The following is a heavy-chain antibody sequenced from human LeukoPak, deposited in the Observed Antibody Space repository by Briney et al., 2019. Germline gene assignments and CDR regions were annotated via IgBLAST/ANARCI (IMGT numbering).Heavy chain of an antibody. CDR3: ATDIVATIGGDY. D-gene: IGHD5-12*01. V-gene: IGHV3-30*04. CDR2: ISYDGSNK. Sequence: GRSLRLSCAASGFTFSYYAMHWVRLAPGKGLEWVAVISYDGSNKYYADSVKGRFTISRDNSKNTLYLQMNSLGAEDTAVYYCATDIVATIGGDYWGQGTLVTVSS. J-gene: IGHJ4*02. CDR1: GFTFSYYA.